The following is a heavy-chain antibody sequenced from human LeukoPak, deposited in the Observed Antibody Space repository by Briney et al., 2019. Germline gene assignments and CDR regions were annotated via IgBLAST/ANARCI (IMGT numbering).Heavy chain of an antibody. D-gene: IGHD3-10*01. CDR1: GYMFITYW. V-gene: IGHV5-51*01. CDR3: ARLTIVRGLISGIDV. CDR2: IYPADSRT. Sequence: GESLKISCKASGYMFITYWIGWVRQMAGKGLECMGIIYPADSRTTYSQSFQGQVTMSADKSINTAYLQWSSLQASDTAMYYCARLTIVRGLISGIDVWGQGTTVTVSS. J-gene: IGHJ6*02.